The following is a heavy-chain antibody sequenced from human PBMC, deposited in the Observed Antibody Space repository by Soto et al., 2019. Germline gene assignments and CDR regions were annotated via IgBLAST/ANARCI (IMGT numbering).Heavy chain of an antibody. CDR1: GFDFSSNW. Sequence: GGSLRLSCEASGFDFSSNWMHWVRQVPGKGLEWVSQIYNDGSRTAYADAVKGRFIISRDNAKNTVYLQMNSLRDEDTAIYYCASPPSVAVADPFDHWGQGTQVTVSS. D-gene: IGHD6-19*01. V-gene: IGHV3-74*01. J-gene: IGHJ4*02. CDR2: IYNDGSRT. CDR3: ASPPSVAVADPFDH.